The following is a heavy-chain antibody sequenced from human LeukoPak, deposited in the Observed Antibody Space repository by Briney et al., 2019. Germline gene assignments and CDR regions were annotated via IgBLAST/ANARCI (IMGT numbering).Heavy chain of an antibody. J-gene: IGHJ3*02. CDR2: IIPNLFIA. V-gene: IGHV1-69*04. Sequence: ASVTVSCKASVGTFSNYAISWVRQAPGQGLEWMGRIIPNLFIANYAQEFQGRVTITADKSTSTAYMELSSLRSEDTAVYYCARASQDYYGSGSYYRGGYAFDIWGQGTMVTLSS. CDR1: VGTFSNYA. CDR3: ARASQDYYGSGSYYRGGYAFDI. D-gene: IGHD3-10*01.